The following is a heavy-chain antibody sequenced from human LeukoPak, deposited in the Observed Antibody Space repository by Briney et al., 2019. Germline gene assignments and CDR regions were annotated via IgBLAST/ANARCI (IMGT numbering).Heavy chain of an antibody. Sequence: GGSLRLSCAASGFTFNTYEMNWVRQAPGKGLEWVSYISSSGNTIFYADSVKGRFTISRDNAKNSLYLQMNSLRAEDTAVYYCAGRGDGNLYYFDHWGQGTLVTASS. V-gene: IGHV3-48*03. J-gene: IGHJ4*02. CDR1: GFTFNTYE. D-gene: IGHD5-24*01. CDR3: AGRGDGNLYYFDH. CDR2: ISSSGNTI.